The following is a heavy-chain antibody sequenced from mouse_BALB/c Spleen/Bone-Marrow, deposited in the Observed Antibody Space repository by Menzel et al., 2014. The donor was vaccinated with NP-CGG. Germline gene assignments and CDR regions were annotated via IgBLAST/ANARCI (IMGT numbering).Heavy chain of an antibody. V-gene: IGHV5-6-3*01. CDR3: SRGVDYSSWFAY. Sequence: EVQRVESGGGLVQSGGSLKLSCAASGFTLSSFGMSWVRQTPDKRLELVANINSNGGFTYYADSVKGRFTISRDNAMNTLYLQMRSLKSEDTAIYYCSRGVDYSSWFAYWGQGTLVTVSA. J-gene: IGHJ3*01. CDR2: INSNGGFT. D-gene: IGHD2-4*01. CDR1: GFTLSSFG.